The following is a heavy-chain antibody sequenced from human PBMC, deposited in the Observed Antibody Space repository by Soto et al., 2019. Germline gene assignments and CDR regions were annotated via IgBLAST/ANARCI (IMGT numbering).Heavy chain of an antibody. CDR1: GFTFSRYG. J-gene: IGHJ4*02. CDR2: IWFDASNK. V-gene: IGHV3-33*01. CDR3: ARRYDGTSTLWGFDY. D-gene: IGHD3-22*01. Sequence: QVQLVESGGGVVQPERSLRLSCAASGFTFSRYGMHWVRQAPGKGLEWVAGIWFDASNKYYADSVKGRFTISRDNSKITLYLQMNSLRVENTALYYCARRYDGTSTLWGFDYWGQGTLVTVS.